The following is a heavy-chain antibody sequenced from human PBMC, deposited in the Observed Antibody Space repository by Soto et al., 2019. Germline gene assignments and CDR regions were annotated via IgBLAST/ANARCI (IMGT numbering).Heavy chain of an antibody. D-gene: IGHD1-20*01. CDR1: GFTFSSSG. CDR3: AKEFHSWNYFDY. J-gene: IGHJ4*02. CDR2: ISYDGSNK. V-gene: IGHV3-30*18. Sequence: PGGSLRLSCAASGFTFSSSGMHWVRQAPGKGLEWVAVISYDGSNKFYADSVKGRFTISRDNFRNTLYLQMNSLRAEDTAVYYCAKEFHSWNYFDYWGQGQWSPSPQ.